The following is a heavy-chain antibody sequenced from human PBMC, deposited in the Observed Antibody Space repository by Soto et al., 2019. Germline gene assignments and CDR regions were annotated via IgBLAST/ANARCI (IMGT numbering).Heavy chain of an antibody. V-gene: IGHV5-51*01. CDR3: ARLLVGTDSDYIWGSKY. D-gene: IGHD3-16*01. J-gene: IGHJ4*02. Sequence: GESLKISCKTSGYNFTTDWIGWVRQKPGEGLEWMGIIFPIDSEITYSPSFEGQVTISADNSISTAYLQWSSLKASDTAMYYCARLLVGTDSDYIWGSKYWGQGTLVTV. CDR2: IFPIDSEI. CDR1: GYNFTTDW.